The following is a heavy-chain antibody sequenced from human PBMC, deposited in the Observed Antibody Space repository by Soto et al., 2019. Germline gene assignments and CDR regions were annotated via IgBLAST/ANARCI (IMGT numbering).Heavy chain of an antibody. CDR3: ARAYSLKLIVLIQVGYYGMDV. CDR2: IDPSDSYT. D-gene: IGHD2-8*01. CDR1: GYSFTSYW. J-gene: IGHJ6*02. Sequence: GESLKISCKGSGYSFTSYWISWVRQMPGKGLEWMGRIDPSDSYTNYSPSFQGHVTISAGKSISTAYLQWSSLKASDTAMYYCARAYSLKLIVLIQVGYYGMDVWGQGTTVTVSS. V-gene: IGHV5-10-1*01.